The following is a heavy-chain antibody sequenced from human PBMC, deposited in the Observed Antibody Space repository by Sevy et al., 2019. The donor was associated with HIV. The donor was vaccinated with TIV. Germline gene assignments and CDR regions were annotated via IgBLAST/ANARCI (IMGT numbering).Heavy chain of an antibody. CDR1: GYTLTELS. J-gene: IGHJ6*02. CDR2: FDPEDGET. Sequence: ASVKVSCKVSGYTLTELSMHWVRQAPGKGLEWTGGFDPEDGETIYAQKFQGRVTMTEDTSTDTAYMGLSSLRSEDTAVYYCATGGGGGGYYYGMDVWGQGTTVTVSS. CDR3: ATGGGGGGYYYGMDV. V-gene: IGHV1-24*01. D-gene: IGHD2-15*01.